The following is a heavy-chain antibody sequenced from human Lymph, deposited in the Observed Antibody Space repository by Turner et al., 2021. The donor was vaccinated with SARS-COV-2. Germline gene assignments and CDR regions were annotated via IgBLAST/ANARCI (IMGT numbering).Heavy chain of an antibody. CDR2: IIPILGTG. Sequence: QVQLVQSGAEVKKPGSSVKVSCKASGGTFSSYAISWVRQAPGQGLEWLGGIIPILGTGNYAQKFQGRVTITADESTSTAYMELSSLRSEDTAVYYCARDTAVAGTLGAFDIWGQGTMVTVSS. CDR3: ARDTAVAGTLGAFDI. D-gene: IGHD6-19*01. J-gene: IGHJ3*02. CDR1: GGTFSSYA. V-gene: IGHV1-69*01.